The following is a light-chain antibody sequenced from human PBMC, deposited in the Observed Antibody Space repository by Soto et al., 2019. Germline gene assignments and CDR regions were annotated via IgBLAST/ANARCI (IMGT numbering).Light chain of an antibody. CDR1: QSVSSY. CDR2: DAS. J-gene: IGKJ4*01. V-gene: IGKV3-11*01. Sequence: EIVLTQSPATLSLSPGERATLSCRASQSVSSYLAWYQQKPGQAPRLLIYDASNRATGIPARFSGSGSGTDFHLTISSLEPEDFAVYYCQHRSNGPPSLTFGGGTKVELK. CDR3: QHRSNGPPSLT.